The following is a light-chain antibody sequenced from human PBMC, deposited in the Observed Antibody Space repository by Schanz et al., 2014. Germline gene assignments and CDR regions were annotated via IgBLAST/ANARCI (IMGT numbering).Light chain of an antibody. V-gene: IGKV1-5*03. Sequence: DIQMTQSPSTLSASVGDRVTITCRASENIVDWLAWYQQKPGKAPKLLIYRASNLEGGVPSRFSGSGSGTEFTLTISSLQPDDFATYYCQQLNTYPFAFGPGTTVDV. CDR3: QQLNTYPFA. J-gene: IGKJ3*01. CDR2: RAS. CDR1: ENIVDW.